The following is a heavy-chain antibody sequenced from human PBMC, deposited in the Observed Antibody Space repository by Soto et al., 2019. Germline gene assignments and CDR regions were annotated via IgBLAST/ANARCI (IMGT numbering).Heavy chain of an antibody. J-gene: IGHJ5*02. D-gene: IGHD2-2*01. V-gene: IGHV1-69*13. CDR3: ARAWDCSSTSCSPSTYYNWFDP. Sequence: ASVKVSCKASGGTFSSYAISWVRQAPGQGLEWMGGIIPIFGTANYAQKFQGRVTITADESTSTAYMELSSLRSEDTAVYYRARAWDCSSTSCSPSTYYNWFDPWGQGTLVTSPQ. CDR1: GGTFSSYA. CDR2: IIPIFGTA.